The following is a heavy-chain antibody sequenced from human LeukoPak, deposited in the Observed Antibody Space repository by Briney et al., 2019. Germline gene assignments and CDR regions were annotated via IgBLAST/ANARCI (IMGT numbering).Heavy chain of an antibody. D-gene: IGHD4-23*01. CDR3: ARGLSRWSTPTSSYYYRMDV. Sequence: AAVNVSCKATGGTLSTYSISWVRQAPGQGLEWMGGIIYICNTLNYAQRFQGRVTLTADESTNTAYMELSSLRSEDTAVYYSARGLSRWSTPTSSYYYRMDVWGQGTTVAVSS. J-gene: IGHJ6*02. V-gene: IGHV1-69*01. CDR1: GGTLSTYS. CDR2: IIYICNTL.